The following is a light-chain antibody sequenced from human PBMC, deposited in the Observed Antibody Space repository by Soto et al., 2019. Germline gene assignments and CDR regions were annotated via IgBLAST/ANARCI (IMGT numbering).Light chain of an antibody. CDR3: SSYRVGGSYV. CDR1: SSDVGRHNA. J-gene: IGLJ1*01. Sequence: QSALTQPASVSGSPGQSINISCSGTSSDVGRHNAVSWYQQHPGKVPQLMIYNVNIRPSGISDRFSASKSGNMASLTISGLQAEDEADYYCSSYRVGGSYVFGTGTKVTVL. CDR2: NVN. V-gene: IGLV2-14*03.